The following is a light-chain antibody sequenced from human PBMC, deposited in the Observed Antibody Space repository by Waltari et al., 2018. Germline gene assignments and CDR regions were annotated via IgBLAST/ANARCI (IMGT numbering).Light chain of an antibody. CDR3: AAWDDSLKRVV. Sequence: QSVLTQPPSASGTPGQRVTIACSGSSSNIGRNTVNWYQQLPGMAPKLLIYTNNQRPSGVPGGFSGSKSDTSASLAISGLQSEDEADYYCAAWDDSLKRVVFGGGTKLTVL. V-gene: IGLV1-44*01. CDR1: SSNIGRNT. CDR2: TNN. J-gene: IGLJ2*01.